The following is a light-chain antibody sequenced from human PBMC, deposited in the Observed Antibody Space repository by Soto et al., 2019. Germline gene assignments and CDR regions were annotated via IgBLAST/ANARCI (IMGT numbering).Light chain of an antibody. J-gene: IGKJ3*01. Sequence: DIQLTQSPSFLPASVGDRVTITCRASQDISSSLAWYQQKPGKAPKLLIFAAYILQSGVPSRFLGSGSGTEFTPTTSSRHPAACAAYYFQHFHSYTPSTFGPGTTVDL. V-gene: IGKV1-9*01. CDR3: QHFHSYTPST. CDR2: AAY. CDR1: QDISSS.